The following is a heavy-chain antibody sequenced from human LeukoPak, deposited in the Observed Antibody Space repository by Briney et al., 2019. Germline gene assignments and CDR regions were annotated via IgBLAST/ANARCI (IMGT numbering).Heavy chain of an antibody. Sequence: SETLSLTCTVSGGSISSYYWSWIRQPPGKGLEWIGYIYCSGSTNYNPSLKSRVTISVDTSKNQFSLKLSSVTAADTAVYYCARGRTLYSSSFDYWGQGTLVTVSS. J-gene: IGHJ4*02. CDR3: ARGRTLYSSSFDY. V-gene: IGHV4-59*01. D-gene: IGHD6-13*01. CDR1: GGSISSYY. CDR2: IYCSGST.